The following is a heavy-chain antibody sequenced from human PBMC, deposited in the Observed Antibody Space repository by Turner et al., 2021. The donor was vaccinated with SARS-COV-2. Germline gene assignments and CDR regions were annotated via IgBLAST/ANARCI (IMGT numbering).Heavy chain of an antibody. Sequence: QLQLQESGTGLVKPSETLSLTGSVSDGSFNSNTYYWSWIRQPPEKGLEWIGSFFYSGNTYYNPSLKSRATIAVDTSRDQFSLDLTSVTAADTGVYFCARSPYGRNVLSYFDSWGQGSLVLVSS. V-gene: IGHV4-39*01. CDR2: FFYSGNT. CDR1: DGSFNSNTYY. D-gene: IGHD1-1*01. CDR3: ARSPYGRNVLSYFDS. J-gene: IGHJ4*02.